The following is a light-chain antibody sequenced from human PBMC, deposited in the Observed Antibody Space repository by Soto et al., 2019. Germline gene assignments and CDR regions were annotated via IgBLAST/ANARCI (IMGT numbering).Light chain of an antibody. Sequence: QSVLTQPASVSGSPGQSITISCTGTSDDVGGYNYVSWYQQHSGKAPKLIIYEVTNRPSGVSNRFSGSKSGNTASLTISGLQADDEADYHCSSYTSHYTRVFGTGTKVPVL. CDR3: SSYTSHYTRV. J-gene: IGLJ1*01. CDR2: EVT. CDR1: SDDVGGYNY. V-gene: IGLV2-14*03.